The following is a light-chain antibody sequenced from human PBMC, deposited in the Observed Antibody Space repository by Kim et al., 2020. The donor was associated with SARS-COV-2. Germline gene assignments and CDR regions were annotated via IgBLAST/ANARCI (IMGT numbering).Light chain of an antibody. CDR2: QDS. CDR1: KLGDKY. Sequence: VSESPGQTASITCSGDKLGDKYACWYHQKPGQSPGLVINQDSKRPSGIPERFSGSNSGNTPTLTISGTQAMDEADYYCQAWDSSVVFGGGTQLTVL. J-gene: IGLJ2*01. CDR3: QAWDSSVV. V-gene: IGLV3-1*01.